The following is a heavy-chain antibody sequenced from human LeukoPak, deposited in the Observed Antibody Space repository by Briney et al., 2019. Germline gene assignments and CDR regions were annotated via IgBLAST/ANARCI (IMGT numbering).Heavy chain of an antibody. V-gene: IGHV1-18*01. Sequence: ASVKLSCKASGYTFTCYGISWVRHAPGQGKEWMGWISTNNGNTNYAQKLQGRVTMTTATSTTTAYMELQMLRPDATPVYSCPRDRRAVAGSGFDYWGQGTLVTVSS. D-gene: IGHD6-19*01. CDR2: ISTNNGNT. CDR3: PRDRRAVAGSGFDY. CDR1: GYTFTCYG. J-gene: IGHJ4*02.